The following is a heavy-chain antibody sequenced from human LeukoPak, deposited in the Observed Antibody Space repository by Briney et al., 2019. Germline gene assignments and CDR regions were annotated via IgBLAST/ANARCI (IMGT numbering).Heavy chain of an antibody. Sequence: GGSLRLSCAASGLTFSSYWMSWVRQAPGKGPEWVAKIDKDGSEKYSVDSVRGRFTISRDNAKNTLYLQMDSLRAEDTAVYYCARPGTYCSGYGSCFPFEYWGQGSLVIVSS. CDR1: GLTFSSYW. V-gene: IGHV3-7*01. CDR3: ARPGTYCSGYGSCFPFEY. J-gene: IGHJ4*02. CDR2: IDKDGSEK. D-gene: IGHD2-15*01.